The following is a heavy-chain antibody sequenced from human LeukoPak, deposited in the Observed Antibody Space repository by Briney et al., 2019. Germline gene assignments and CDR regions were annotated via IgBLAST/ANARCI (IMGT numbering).Heavy chain of an antibody. D-gene: IGHD1-26*01. V-gene: IGHV3-43D*03. Sequence: GGSLRLSCAASGFTFDDYAMHWVRQAPGKGLEWVSLISWDGGSTYYADSVKGRFTISRDNSKNSLYLQMNSLRAEDTALYYCAKDHGPVGATSPTFDYWGQGTLVTVSS. J-gene: IGHJ4*02. CDR1: GFTFDDYA. CDR2: ISWDGGST. CDR3: AKDHGPVGATSPTFDY.